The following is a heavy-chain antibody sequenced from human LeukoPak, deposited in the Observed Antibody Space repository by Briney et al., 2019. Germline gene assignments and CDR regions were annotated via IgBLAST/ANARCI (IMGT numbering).Heavy chain of an antibody. V-gene: IGHV1-2*02. J-gene: IGHJ4*02. CDR1: GYTFTGYY. CDR3: ARSTTVVTPYFDY. Sequence: ASVKVSCKASGYTFTGYYMHWVRQAPGQGLEWMGWINPNSGGTNYAQKFQGRVTMTRDTSISIAYMELSRLRSDDTAVYYCARSTTVVTPYFDYWGQGTLVTVSS. CDR2: INPNSGGT. D-gene: IGHD4-23*01.